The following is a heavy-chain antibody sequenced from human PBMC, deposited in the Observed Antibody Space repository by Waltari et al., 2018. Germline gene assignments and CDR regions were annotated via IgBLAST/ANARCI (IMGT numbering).Heavy chain of an antibody. CDR2: ITPISGPA. CDR3: ARERIAAQLFDY. CDR1: GGTFSSYA. Sequence: QVQLVQSGAEVKKPGSSVKVSCKASGGTFSSYAISWVRQAPGQGLEGGGGITPISGPANCPPNFQGRVTMTAEDTTSKAYMELCSLRSDATAVYYCARERIAAQLFDYWGQGTLVTVSS. V-gene: IGHV1-69*01. J-gene: IGHJ4*02. D-gene: IGHD6-6*01.